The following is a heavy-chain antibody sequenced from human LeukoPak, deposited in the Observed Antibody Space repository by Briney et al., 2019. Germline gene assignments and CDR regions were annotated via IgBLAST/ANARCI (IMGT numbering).Heavy chain of an antibody. D-gene: IGHD3-9*01. CDR2: IIPIFGTA. J-gene: IGHJ6*04. CDR1: GGTFSSYA. Sequence: ASVKVSCKASGGTFSSYAISWVRQAPGQGLEWMGGIIPIFGTANYAQKFQGRVTITADESTSTAYMELSSLRSEDTAVYYCARGTHYDILLDVWGKGTTVTVSS. CDR3: ARGTHYDILLDV. V-gene: IGHV1-69*13.